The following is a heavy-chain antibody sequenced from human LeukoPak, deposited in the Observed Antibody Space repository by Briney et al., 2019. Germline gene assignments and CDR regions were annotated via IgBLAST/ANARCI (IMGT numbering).Heavy chain of an antibody. CDR2: IYYSGST. J-gene: IGHJ3*02. V-gene: IGHV4-59*08. CDR3: ASPTTGYSSSWYAFDI. D-gene: IGHD6-13*01. Sequence: SETLSLTCTVSGGSISSYYWSWIRQPPGKGLEWIGCIYYSGSTNYNPSLKSRVTISVDTSKNQFSLKLSSVSAADMAVYYCASPTTGYSSSWYAFDIWGQGTMVTVSS. CDR1: GGSISSYY.